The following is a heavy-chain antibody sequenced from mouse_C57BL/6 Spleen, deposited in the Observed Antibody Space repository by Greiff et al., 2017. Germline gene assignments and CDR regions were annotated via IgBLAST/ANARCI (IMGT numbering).Heavy chain of an antibody. V-gene: IGHV5-16*01. J-gene: IGHJ4*01. CDR2: INYDGSST. CDR1: GFTFSDYY. Sequence: EVKLQESEGGLVQPGSSMKLSCTASGFTFSDYYMAWVRQVPEKGLEWVANINYDGSSTYYLDSLKGRFIISRDNAKNILYLQMSRLKSEDTATYYGARLRNYAMDYWGQGTTVTVSS. D-gene: IGHD1-1*01. CDR3: ARLRNYAMDY.